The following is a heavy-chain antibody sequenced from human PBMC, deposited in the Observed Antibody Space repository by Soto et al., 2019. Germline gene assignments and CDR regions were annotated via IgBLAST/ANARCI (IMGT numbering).Heavy chain of an antibody. CDR2: INAGNGNT. J-gene: IGHJ4*02. CDR1: GYTFTSYT. D-gene: IGHD2-15*01. Sequence: QVQLVQSGAEAKKPGASVKVSCKTSGYTFTSYTMHWVRQAPGQGLEWMGWINAGNGNTQSSQKFQDRVTISRDTSASTVYMELTSLRSEDTAVYYCARNLGVVVDGVRALGYWGQGTLVTVSS. V-gene: IGHV1-3*01. CDR3: ARNLGVVVDGVRALGY.